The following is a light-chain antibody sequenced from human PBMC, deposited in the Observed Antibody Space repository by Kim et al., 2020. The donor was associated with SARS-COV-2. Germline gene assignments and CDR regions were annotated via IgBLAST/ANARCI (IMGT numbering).Light chain of an antibody. Sequence: EIVLTQSPGTLSLSPGERATLSCRASQSVSSSYLAWYQQKPGQAPRLRIYGASSRATGIPDRFSGSGSGTDFTLTISRLEPEDFAVYYCQQYGSSLYTWGQGSKRE. CDR2: GAS. CDR1: QSVSSSY. CDR3: QQYGSSLYT. V-gene: IGKV3-20*01. J-gene: IGKJ2*01.